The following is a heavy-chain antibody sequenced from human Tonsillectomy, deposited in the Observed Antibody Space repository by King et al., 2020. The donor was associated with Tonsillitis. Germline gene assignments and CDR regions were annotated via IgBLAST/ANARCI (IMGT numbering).Heavy chain of an antibody. CDR3: ARARGGAGWLYYFDY. V-gene: IGHV4-61*08. CDR2: IYYSGST. Sequence: QLQESGPGLVKPSETLSLTCTVSNGSVSGAAYYWSWIRQPPGKGLEWIGYIYYSGSTHYNPSLESRVTISIDTSKNQFSLMLSSVTAADTAVYYCARARGGAGWLYYFDYWGQGTLVTVSS. CDR1: NGSVSGAAYY. J-gene: IGHJ4*02. D-gene: IGHD6-19*01.